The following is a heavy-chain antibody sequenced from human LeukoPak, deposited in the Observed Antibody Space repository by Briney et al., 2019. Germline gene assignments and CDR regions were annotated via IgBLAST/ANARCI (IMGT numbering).Heavy chain of an antibody. CDR2: ISGSGGST. J-gene: IGHJ4*02. CDR3: AKDRWYSSSWYDY. V-gene: IGHV3-23*01. D-gene: IGHD6-13*01. Sequence: GGSLRLSCAASGFTFSSYAMSWVRQAPGKGLEWVSAISGSGGSTYYADSVKGRFTISRDNSKNTLDLQMNSLRAGDTAVYYCAKDRWYSSSWYDYWGQGTLVTVSS. CDR1: GFTFSSYA.